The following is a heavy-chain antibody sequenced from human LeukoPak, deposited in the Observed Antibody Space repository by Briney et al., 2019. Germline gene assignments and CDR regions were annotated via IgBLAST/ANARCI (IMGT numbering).Heavy chain of an antibody. J-gene: IGHJ5*02. Sequence: ASVKVSCKASGYTFINYAINWVRQAPGQGLEWMGWINTNTGNPTYAQGFIGRFVFSLDTSVSTAYLQISSLKTEDTAGYYCARTMVRGFMATWGQGTRVTVSP. V-gene: IGHV7-4-1*02. CDR2: INTNTGNP. D-gene: IGHD3-10*01. CDR1: GYTFINYA. CDR3: ARTMVRGFMAT.